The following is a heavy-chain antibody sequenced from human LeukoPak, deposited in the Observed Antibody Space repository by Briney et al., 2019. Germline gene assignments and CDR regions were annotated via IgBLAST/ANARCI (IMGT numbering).Heavy chain of an antibody. CDR1: GFTFSSYS. D-gene: IGHD3-10*01. Sequence: GGSLRLSCAASGFTFSSYSMNWVRQAPGKGLEWVPYISSSSSTIYYADSVKGRFTISRDNAKNSLYLQMNSLRADDTAVYYCARDSGERGSGSYLIAYWGQGTLVTVSS. CDR2: ISSSSSTI. CDR3: ARDSGERGSGSYLIAY. V-gene: IGHV3-48*01. J-gene: IGHJ4*02.